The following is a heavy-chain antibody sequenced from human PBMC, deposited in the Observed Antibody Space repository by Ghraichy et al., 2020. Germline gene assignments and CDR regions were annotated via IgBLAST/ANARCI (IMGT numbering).Heavy chain of an antibody. CDR3: ARDDGSYYPYYYYAMDV. CDR2: IWYDARNQ. D-gene: IGHD1-26*01. Sequence: GGSLRLSCAASGFTFSNYGMHWVRQAPGKGLEWVAVIWYDARNQYYADSVKGRFTISRNNSKNTLYLQMNSLRAEDTAVYYCARDDGSYYPYYYYAMDVWGQGTTVTVSS. CDR1: GFTFSNYG. V-gene: IGHV3-33*01. J-gene: IGHJ6*02.